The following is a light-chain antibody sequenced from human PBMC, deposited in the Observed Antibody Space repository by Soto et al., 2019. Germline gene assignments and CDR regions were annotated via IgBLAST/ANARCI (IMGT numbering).Light chain of an antibody. Sequence: QSALTQPASVSGSPGQSITISCTGTSSDVGSYNRVSWYQLHSGKAPKLMIYEGGKRPSGVSNRFSGSKSGNTASLTISGRQAEDEADYFCCSYAGSSTWVFGGGTKLTVL. CDR1: SSDVGSYNR. CDR2: EGG. V-gene: IGLV2-23*01. J-gene: IGLJ3*02. CDR3: CSYAGSSTWV.